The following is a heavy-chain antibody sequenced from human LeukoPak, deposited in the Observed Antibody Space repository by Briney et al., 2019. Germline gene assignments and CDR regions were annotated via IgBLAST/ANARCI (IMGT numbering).Heavy chain of an antibody. V-gene: IGHV1-69*01. CDR2: IIPIFGTA. CDR3: ARDSPYGDYGGYNWFDP. Sequence: ASVKVSCKASGGTFSSYAISWVRQAPGQGLEWMGGIIPIFGTANYAQKFQGRVTITADESTSTAYIELSSLRSEDTAVYYCARDSPYGDYGGYNWFDPWGQGTLVTVSS. CDR1: GGTFSSYA. J-gene: IGHJ5*02. D-gene: IGHD4-17*01.